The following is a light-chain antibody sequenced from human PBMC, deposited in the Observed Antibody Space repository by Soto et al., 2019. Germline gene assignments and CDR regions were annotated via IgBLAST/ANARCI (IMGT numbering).Light chain of an antibody. Sequence: EVVMTHTLSSVSASPRERVTLXCISSQNIRSSLAWYQQRPGQAPRLLIYDASTRATGIPPRFSGSVSGTGFTLTISRLEPEDFAVYYCQQYGSAPPWTVGQGTKVDIK. CDR3: QQYGSAPPWT. V-gene: IGKV3-20*01. J-gene: IGKJ1*01. CDR1: QNIRSS. CDR2: DAS.